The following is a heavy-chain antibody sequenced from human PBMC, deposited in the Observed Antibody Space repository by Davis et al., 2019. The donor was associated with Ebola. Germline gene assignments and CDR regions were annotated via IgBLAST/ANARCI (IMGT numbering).Heavy chain of an antibody. CDR1: GGSISSSNW. V-gene: IGHV4-4*02. J-gene: IGHJ3*02. D-gene: IGHD5-24*01. Sequence: SETLSLTCAVSGGSISSSNWWSWVRQPPGKGLEWIGEIYHSGSTNYNPSLKSRVTISVDKSKNQFSLKLSSVTAADTAVYYCARDLGGRDGYNSGPRNAFDIWGQETMVTVSS. CDR3: ARDLGGRDGYNSGPRNAFDI. CDR2: IYHSGST.